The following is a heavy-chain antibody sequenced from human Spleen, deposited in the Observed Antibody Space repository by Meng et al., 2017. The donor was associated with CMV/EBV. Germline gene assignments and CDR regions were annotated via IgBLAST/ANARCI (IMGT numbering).Heavy chain of an antibody. D-gene: IGHD3-22*01. CDR1: GDTFRSYA. V-gene: IGHV1-69*10. CDR3: ARSRYYYDSSGYYNGGYYGMDV. CDR2: IIPILDIP. J-gene: IGHJ6*02. Sequence: SVKVSCKASGDTFRSYAVTWVRQAPGQGLEWMGGIIPILDIPNYAQKFQGRVTITADKSTSTAYMELRSLRSEDTAVYYCARSRYYYDSSGYYNGGYYGMDVWGQGTTVTVSS.